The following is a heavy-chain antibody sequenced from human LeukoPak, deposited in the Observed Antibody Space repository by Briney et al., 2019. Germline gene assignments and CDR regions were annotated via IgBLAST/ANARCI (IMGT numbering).Heavy chain of an antibody. D-gene: IGHD6-13*01. CDR2: INHSGST. Sequence: SETLSPTCAVYGGSFSGYYWSWIRQPPGKGLEWIGEINHSGSTNYNPSLKSRVTISVDTSKNQFSLKLSSVTAADTAVYYCARGAAGTGVDYWGQGTLVTVSS. V-gene: IGHV4-34*01. J-gene: IGHJ4*02. CDR1: GGSFSGYY. CDR3: ARGAAGTGVDY.